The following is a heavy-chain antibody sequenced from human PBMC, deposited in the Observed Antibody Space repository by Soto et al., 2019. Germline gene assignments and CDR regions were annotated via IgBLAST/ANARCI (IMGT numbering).Heavy chain of an antibody. CDR1: GFTFSSYW. CDR2: IKQDGSEK. V-gene: IGHV3-7*01. J-gene: IGHJ4*02. D-gene: IGHD6-13*01. CDR3: ARESSSSWYVLDY. Sequence: GGSLRLSCAASGFTFSSYWMSWVRQAPGKGLEWVANIKQDGSEKYYVDSVKGRFTISRDNAKNSLYLQMNSLRAEDTAVYYCARESSSSWYVLDYWGQGTLVTV.